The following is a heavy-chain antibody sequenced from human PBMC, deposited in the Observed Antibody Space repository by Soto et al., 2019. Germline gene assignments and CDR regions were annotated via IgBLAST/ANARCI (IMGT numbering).Heavy chain of an antibody. CDR2: IYYSGST. Sequence: SVTPSHTTTVADVSIGMGYAFLRWIRQPPGKGLEWIGYIYYSGSTYYNPSLKSRVTISVDTSKNQFSLKLSSVTAADTAVYYCAREVRHYFDYWGQGTLVTGSS. D-gene: IGHD3-22*01. V-gene: IGHV4-30-4*01. J-gene: IGHJ4*02. CDR3: AREVRHYFDY. CDR1: DVSIGMGYAF.